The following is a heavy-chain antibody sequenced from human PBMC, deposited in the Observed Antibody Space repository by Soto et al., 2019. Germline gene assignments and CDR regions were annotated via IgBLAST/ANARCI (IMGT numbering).Heavy chain of an antibody. V-gene: IGHV2-26*01. CDR1: GFSLTNSRMG. CDR3: ARFGCHRCGPDV. J-gene: IGHJ6*02. CDR2: IFSNDEK. D-gene: IGHD3-3*01. Sequence: QVTLKESGPVLVKPTETLTLTCTVSGFSLTNSRMGVTWIRQPPGKALEWLAHIFSNDEKSDSTSLKSRLTISKDTSKSQVVLTMTNMDPGDTATYYCARFGCHRCGPDVWGQGTTVTVSS.